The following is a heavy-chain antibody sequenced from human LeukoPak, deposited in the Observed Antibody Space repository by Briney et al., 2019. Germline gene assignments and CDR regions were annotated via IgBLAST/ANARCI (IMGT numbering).Heavy chain of an antibody. Sequence: ASVKVSCKASGYTFTGYYMHWVRQATGQGLEWMGWMNPNSGNTGYAQKFQGRVTITRNTSISTAYMELSSLRSEDTAVYYCARVGDSSGYYYDTAYYWGQGTLVTVSS. V-gene: IGHV1-8*03. J-gene: IGHJ4*02. CDR2: MNPNSGNT. CDR3: ARVGDSSGYYYDTAYY. D-gene: IGHD3-22*01. CDR1: GYTFTGYY.